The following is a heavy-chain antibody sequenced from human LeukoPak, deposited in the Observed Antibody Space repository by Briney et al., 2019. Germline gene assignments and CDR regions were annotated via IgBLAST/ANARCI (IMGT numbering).Heavy chain of an antibody. Sequence: GGSLRLSCAASGFTFSSYAMHWVRQAPGKGLEWVAVISYDGSNKYYADSVKGRFTISRDDSKNTLYLQMNSLRAEDTAVYYCARDHARASSGWYLAPLEYYYYGMDVWGQGTTVTVSS. J-gene: IGHJ6*02. CDR1: GFTFSSYA. CDR2: ISYDGSNK. CDR3: ARDHARASSGWYLAPLEYYYYGMDV. V-gene: IGHV3-30*04. D-gene: IGHD6-19*01.